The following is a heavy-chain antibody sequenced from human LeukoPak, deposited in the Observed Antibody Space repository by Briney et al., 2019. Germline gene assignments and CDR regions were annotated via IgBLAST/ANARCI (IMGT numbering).Heavy chain of an antibody. V-gene: IGHV4-59*01. CDR1: GGSIGSYY. J-gene: IGHJ4*02. CDR3: ARTGYGSGSNIDY. Sequence: SETLSLTCTVSGGSIGSYYWSWIRQPPGKGLEWIGDIYYSGSTNYNPSLKSRVTISVDTSKNQFSLKLSSVTAADTAVYYCARTGYGSGSNIDYWGQGTLVTVSS. D-gene: IGHD3-10*01. CDR2: IYYSGST.